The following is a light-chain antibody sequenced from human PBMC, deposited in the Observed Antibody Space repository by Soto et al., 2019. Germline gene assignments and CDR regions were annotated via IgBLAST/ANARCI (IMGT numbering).Light chain of an antibody. CDR2: GAS. CDR1: KSVSSSY. CDR3: QQYGSSPLVT. Sequence: EIVLTQSPGTLSLSPGERDTLSCRASKSVSSSYLAWYQQKPGQAPRLLIYGASSRATGIPDRFSGSGSGTDFALTISRLEPEDFAVYYCQQYGSSPLVTFGGGTKVEIK. V-gene: IGKV3-20*01. J-gene: IGKJ4*01.